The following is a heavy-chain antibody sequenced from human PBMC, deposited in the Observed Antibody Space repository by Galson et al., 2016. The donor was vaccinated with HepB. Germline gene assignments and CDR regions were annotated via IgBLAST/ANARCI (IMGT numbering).Heavy chain of an antibody. CDR3: AREGDPGRQLVRRSSFDY. Sequence: LRLSCAPSGFTFIIYSMNWVRQAPGRGLEWVSSISSSSSFIYYADSVKGRFTISRDNAKNSLYLQMNSMRAEDTAVHYCAREGDPGRQLVRRSSFDYWGQGTLVTVAS. V-gene: IGHV3-21*01. D-gene: IGHD6-6*01. CDR2: ISSSSSFI. J-gene: IGHJ4*02. CDR1: GFTFIIYS.